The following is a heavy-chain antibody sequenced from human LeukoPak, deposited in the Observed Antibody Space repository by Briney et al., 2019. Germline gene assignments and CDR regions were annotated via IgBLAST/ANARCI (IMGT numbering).Heavy chain of an antibody. V-gene: IGHV4-31*03. CDR2: VYYSGST. Sequence: SQTLSLTCTVSGGSISSGGYYWSWIRQHPGKGLEWIGYVYYSGSTYYNTSLKSRVTISVDTSKNQFSLKLSFVTAADTAVYYCARATAGFGVLFPDWGQGTLVTVSS. CDR3: ARATAGFGVLFPD. CDR1: GGSISSGGYY. J-gene: IGHJ4*02. D-gene: IGHD3-10*01.